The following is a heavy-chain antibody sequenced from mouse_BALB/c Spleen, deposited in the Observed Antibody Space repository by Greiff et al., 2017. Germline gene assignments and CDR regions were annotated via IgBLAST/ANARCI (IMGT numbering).Heavy chain of an antibody. CDR2: ISSGSSTI. V-gene: IGHV5-17*02. D-gene: IGHD2-4*01. J-gene: IGHJ3*01. CDR3: ARSPSTMITWFAY. Sequence: EVQGVESGGGLVQPGGSRKLSCAASGFTFSSFGMHWVRQAPEKGLEWVAYISSGSSTIYYADTVKGRFTISRDNPKNTLFLQMTSLRSEDTAMYYCARSPSTMITWFAYWGQGTLVTVSA. CDR1: GFTFSSFG.